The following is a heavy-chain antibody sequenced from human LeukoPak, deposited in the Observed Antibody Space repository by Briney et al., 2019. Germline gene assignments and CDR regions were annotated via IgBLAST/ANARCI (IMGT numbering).Heavy chain of an antibody. D-gene: IGHD2-2*01. CDR3: ARGGYCSSTSCYEEEWFDY. J-gene: IGHJ4*02. Sequence: SETLSLTCAVYGGSFSGYYWSWIRQPPGKGLEWIGEINHSGSTNYNPSLKSRVTISVDTSKNQFSLKLSSVTAADTAVYYCARGGYCSSTSCYEEEWFDYRGQGTLVTVSS. CDR2: INHSGST. CDR1: GGSFSGYY. V-gene: IGHV4-34*01.